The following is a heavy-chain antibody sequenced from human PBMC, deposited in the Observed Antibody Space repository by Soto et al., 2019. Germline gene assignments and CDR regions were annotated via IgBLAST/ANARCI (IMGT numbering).Heavy chain of an antibody. Sequence: EVQLLESGGGLVQPGGSLRLSCAASGFTFSAYAMSWVRQAPGKGLEWVSAISGTSPSTYYADSVQGRFTISRDSSRKTLFLQMNTLRDEDKAVYFCAIRIFGVEYWGQGTQVTVSS. CDR1: GFTFSAYA. V-gene: IGHV3-23*01. CDR3: AIRIFGVEY. D-gene: IGHD3-3*01. CDR2: ISGTSPST. J-gene: IGHJ4*02.